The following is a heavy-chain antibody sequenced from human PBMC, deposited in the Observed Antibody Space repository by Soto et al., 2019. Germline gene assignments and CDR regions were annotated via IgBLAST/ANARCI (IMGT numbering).Heavy chain of an antibody. V-gene: IGHV4-39*01. CDR2: IYYSGST. D-gene: IGHD3-10*01. CDR3: ARGQLFDY. Sequence: PSETLSLTCTVSGGSISSSSYYWGWIRQPPGKGLEWIGSIYYSGSTYYNPSLKSRVTISVDTSKNQFSLKLSSVTAADTAVYYCARGQLFDYWGQGTLVTVSS. J-gene: IGHJ4*02. CDR1: GGSISSSSYY.